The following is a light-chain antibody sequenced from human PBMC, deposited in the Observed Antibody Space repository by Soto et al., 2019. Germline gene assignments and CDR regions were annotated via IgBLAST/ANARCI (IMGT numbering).Light chain of an antibody. J-gene: IGLJ2*01. V-gene: IGLV3-1*01. CDR1: KLGNKY. CDR3: QAWDSNSVV. Sequence: SYELTQPPSVSVSPGQTASITCSGDKLGNKYASWYQQKPGQSPVLVIYQDIKRPSGIPERFSGSNSGNTATLTISGTQTMDEADYFCQAWDSNSVVFGGGTKVTVL. CDR2: QDI.